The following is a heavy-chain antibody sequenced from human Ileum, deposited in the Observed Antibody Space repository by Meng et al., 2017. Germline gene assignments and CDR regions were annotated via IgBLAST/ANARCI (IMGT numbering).Heavy chain of an antibody. CDR2: IKSKTDGGTT. J-gene: IGHJ4*02. V-gene: IGHV3-15*01. Sequence: VFWGGLVTPGGLRSPSGAASGLTFNTAWMSWVRQAPGKGLEWVGRIKSKTDGGTTDYAAPVKGRFTISRDDSKNTLYLQMNSLETEDTAVYYCTTDPGGRWVDYWGQGTLVTVSS. CDR1: GLTFNTAW. D-gene: IGHD3-10*01. CDR3: TTDPGGRWVDY.